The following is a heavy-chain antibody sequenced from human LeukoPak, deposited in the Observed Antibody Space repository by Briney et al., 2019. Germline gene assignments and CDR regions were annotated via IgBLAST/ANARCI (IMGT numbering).Heavy chain of an antibody. J-gene: IGHJ4*02. CDR3: ARAWRAMVFDY. CDR2: ISSSSSYI. D-gene: IGHD5-18*01. Sequence: PGGSLRLSCAASGFTFSSYSMNWVRQAPGKGLEWVSSISSSSSYIYYADSVKGGFTISRDNAKNSLYLQMNSLRAEDTAVYYCARAWRAMVFDYWGQGTLVTVSS. CDR1: GFTFSSYS. V-gene: IGHV3-21*01.